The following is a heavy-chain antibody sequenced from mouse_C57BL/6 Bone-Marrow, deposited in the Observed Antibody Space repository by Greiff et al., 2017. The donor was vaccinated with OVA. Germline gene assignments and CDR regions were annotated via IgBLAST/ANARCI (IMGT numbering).Heavy chain of an antibody. Sequence: EVKLVESGGGLVQSGRSLRLSCATSGFTFSDFYMGWVRQAPGKGLEWIAASRNKANDYTTEYSASVKGRFIVSRDTSQSILYLQMNALRAEDTAISYCARDADPPWYFDVWGTGTTVTVAS. J-gene: IGHJ1*03. CDR2: SRNKANDYTT. CDR1: GFTFSDFY. CDR3: ARDADPPWYFDV. V-gene: IGHV7-1*01.